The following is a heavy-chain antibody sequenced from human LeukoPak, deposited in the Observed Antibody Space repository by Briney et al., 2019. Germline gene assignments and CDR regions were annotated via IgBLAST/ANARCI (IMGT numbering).Heavy chain of an antibody. J-gene: IGHJ4*02. CDR3: VKDIKKTYGIFDD. V-gene: IGHV3-30*18. CDR1: GFTFSFHG. Sequence: GGSLRLSCAASGFTFSFHGMHWVRQAPGKGLEWVGLISFDGSNQYYADSVKGRFTISRDNSKNTLDLQMNRLSPEDTAAYYCVKDIKKTYGIFDDWGQGTLVTVSS. CDR2: ISFDGSNQ. D-gene: IGHD2-21*01.